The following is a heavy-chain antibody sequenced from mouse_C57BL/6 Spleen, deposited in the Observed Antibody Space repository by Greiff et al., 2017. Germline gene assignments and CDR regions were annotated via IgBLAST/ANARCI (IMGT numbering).Heavy chain of an antibody. CDR2: IYPGDGDT. CDR1: GYAFSSSW. CDR3: AREGLRRVYYFDY. V-gene: IGHV1-82*01. Sequence: VQLQQSGAELVKPGASVKISCKASGYAFSSSWMNWVKQRPGKGLEWIGRIYPGDGDTNYNGKFKGKATLTADKSSSTAYMQLSSLTSEDSAVYFCAREGLRRVYYFDYWGQGTTLTVSS. D-gene: IGHD2-4*01. J-gene: IGHJ2*01.